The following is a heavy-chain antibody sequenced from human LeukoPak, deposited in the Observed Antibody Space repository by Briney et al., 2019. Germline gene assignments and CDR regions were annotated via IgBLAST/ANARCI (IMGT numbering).Heavy chain of an antibody. V-gene: IGHV3-48*03. CDR2: ISSSGRTI. D-gene: IGHD6-6*01. CDR1: GFTFSTYE. Sequence: PGGSLRLSCAASGFTFSTYEMNWVRQAPGKGREWVSYISSSGRTIYYADSVKGRFTISRDNAKNSLYLQMNSLRAEDTAVYYCARDEGQLLFEYWGQGTLVTVSS. J-gene: IGHJ4*02. CDR3: ARDEGQLLFEY.